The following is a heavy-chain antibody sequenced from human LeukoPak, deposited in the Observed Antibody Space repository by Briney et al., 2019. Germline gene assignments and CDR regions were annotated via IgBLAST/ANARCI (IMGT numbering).Heavy chain of an antibody. CDR3: ATLGEYYDSSGYYYN. D-gene: IGHD3-22*01. CDR2: IYYSGST. CDR1: GGSVSSGSYY. V-gene: IGHV4-61*01. Sequence: SETLSLTCTVSGGSVSSGSYYWSWIRQPPGKGLEWIGYIYYSGSTNYNPSLKSRVTISVDTSKNQFSLKLTSVTAADTAVYYCATLGEYYDSSGYYYNWGQGTLVTVSS. J-gene: IGHJ4*02.